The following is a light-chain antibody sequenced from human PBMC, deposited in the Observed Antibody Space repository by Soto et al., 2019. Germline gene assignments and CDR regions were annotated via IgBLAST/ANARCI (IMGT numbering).Light chain of an antibody. CDR1: SNDVGGYNY. CDR3: TSYTSTIPSV. J-gene: IGLJ1*01. CDR2: EVS. Sequence: QSVLTQPASVSGSPGQSITISCTGSSNDVGGYNYVSWYQQHPGQAPKLIIYEVSDRPSGVSPRFSGSKSGNTASLTISGLQVEDEADYFCTSYTSTIPSVFGSGTKLTVL. V-gene: IGLV2-14*01.